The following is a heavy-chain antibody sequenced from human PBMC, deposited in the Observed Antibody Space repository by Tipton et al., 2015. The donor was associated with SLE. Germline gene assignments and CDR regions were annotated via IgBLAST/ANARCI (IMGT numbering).Heavy chain of an antibody. D-gene: IGHD3-22*01. CDR2: INHSGST. J-gene: IGHJ4*02. V-gene: IGHV4-34*01. Sequence: TLSLTCAVYGGSFSGYYWSWIRQPPGKGLEWIGEINHSGSTNYNPSLKSRVTISVDTSKNQFSLKLSSVTAADTAVYYCARGRVVVNAYYFDYWGQGTLVTVSS. CDR3: ARGRVVVNAYYFDY. CDR1: GGSFSGYY.